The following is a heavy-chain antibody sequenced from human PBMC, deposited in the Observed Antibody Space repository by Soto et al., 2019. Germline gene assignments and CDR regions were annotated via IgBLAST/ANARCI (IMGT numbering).Heavy chain of an antibody. CDR3: ARVTRLGGDYYGMDV. CDR2: ISTSNGNT. CDR1: GYTFTSYG. D-gene: IGHD2-15*01. Sequence: QVQLVQSGAEVKKPGASVKVSCKASGYTFTSYGITWVRQAPGQGLEWMGWISTSNGNTNYAQKXQXXXTXXTDTSTSTAYMELRSLRSDDTAKYYCARVTRLGGDYYGMDVWGQGTTVTVSS. J-gene: IGHJ6*02. V-gene: IGHV1-18*04.